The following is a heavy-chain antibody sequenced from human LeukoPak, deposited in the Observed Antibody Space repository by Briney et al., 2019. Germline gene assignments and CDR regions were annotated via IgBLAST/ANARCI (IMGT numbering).Heavy chain of an antibody. CDR2: ISSSSSYI. J-gene: IGHJ4*02. V-gene: IGHV3-21*01. D-gene: IGHD5-12*01. Sequence: GGSLRLSCAASGFTFSSYSMNWVRQAPGKGLEWVSSISSSSSYIYYADSVKGRFTISRDNARNSLFLQMNSLRAEDTAVYYCARDGSGYSGYRDFDYWGQGTLVTVSS. CDR1: GFTFSSYS. CDR3: ARDGSGYSGYRDFDY.